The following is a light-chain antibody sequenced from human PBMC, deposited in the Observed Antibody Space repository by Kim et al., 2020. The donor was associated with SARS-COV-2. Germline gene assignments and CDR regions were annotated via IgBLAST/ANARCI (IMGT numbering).Light chain of an antibody. CDR3: QQYGSPSLT. CDR2: GAS. CDR1: QTVISNY. V-gene: IGKV3-20*01. J-gene: IGKJ4*01. Sequence: SPGGRATLSCRTSQTVISNYVAWYQQKPGQAPRLVIYGASSRATGIPDRFSGSGSGTDFTLTISRLEPEDFAVYYCQQYGSPSLTFGGGTKVDIK.